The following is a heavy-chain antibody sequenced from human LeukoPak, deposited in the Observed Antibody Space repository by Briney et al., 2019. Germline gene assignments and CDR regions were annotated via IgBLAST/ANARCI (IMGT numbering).Heavy chain of an antibody. J-gene: IGHJ6*02. CDR3: ARDISSGPPGHYFYYYGVDV. D-gene: IGHD3-22*01. Sequence: EASVKVSCKASGYTFTGYYMHWVRQAPGQGLEWMGWINPNSGGTNYAQKFQGRVTMTRDTSISTAYMELSRLRSDDTAVYYCARDISSGPPGHYFYYYGVDVWGQGTTVTVSS. CDR1: GYTFTGYY. V-gene: IGHV1-2*02. CDR2: INPNSGGT.